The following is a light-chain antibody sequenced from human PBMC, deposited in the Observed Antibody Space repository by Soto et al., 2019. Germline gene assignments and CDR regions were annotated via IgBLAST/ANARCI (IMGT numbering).Light chain of an antibody. V-gene: IGKV4-1*01. CDR2: WAS. CDR3: HQYSHMPHA. Sequence: IVMTQSPDSLAVSLGERATIHCKSSQSLLYRDTNKNYLGWFQQKPGKPPKLLLYWASTRQSGFPDPFTDSGSGTDFALTSSSLQAEDVAVDYCHQYSHMPHAVGQGTRVVIK. J-gene: IGKJ1*01. CDR1: QSLLYRDTNKNY.